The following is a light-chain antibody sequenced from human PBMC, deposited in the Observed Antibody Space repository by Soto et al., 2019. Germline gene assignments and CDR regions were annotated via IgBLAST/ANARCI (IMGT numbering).Light chain of an antibody. Sequence: EIMMTQSPPTLSVSPGERATLSCRASQSVSSSLAWYQQKPGQAPRLLIYGASTRATGTPARLSGSGSGTEFTLTISSLQSEDFAVYYCQQYKNWPPITFGQGTRLEIK. CDR2: GAS. CDR1: QSVSSS. CDR3: QQYKNWPPIT. J-gene: IGKJ5*01. V-gene: IGKV3-15*01.